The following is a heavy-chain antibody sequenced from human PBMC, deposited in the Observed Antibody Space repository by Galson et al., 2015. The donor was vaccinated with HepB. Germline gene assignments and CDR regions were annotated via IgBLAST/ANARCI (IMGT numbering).Heavy chain of an antibody. D-gene: IGHD2-21*01. J-gene: IGHJ4*02. V-gene: IGHV1-69*04. CDR2: IIPILGIA. CDR3: ARAAGGCGGDCYSPFDY. CDR1: GGTFSSYA. Sequence: SVKVSCKASGGTFSSYAISWVRQAPGQGLEWMGRIIPILGIANYAQKFQGRVTITADKSTSTAYMELSSLRSEDTAVYYCARAAGGCGGDCYSPFDYWGQGTLVTVSS.